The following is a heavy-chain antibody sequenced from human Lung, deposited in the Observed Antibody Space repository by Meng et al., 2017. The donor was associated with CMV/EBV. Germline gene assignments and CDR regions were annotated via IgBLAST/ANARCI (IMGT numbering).Heavy chain of an antibody. CDR1: GSSSSSRNW. D-gene: IGHD3-10*01. CDR3: ARGLYYGSGSYYSY. V-gene: IGHV4-4*02. Sequence: VSGSSSSSRNWWSWVRQTPGQGLEWIGEIYHSGINNYSPYRKSRVTISIDKSKNQFSLKLTSVTAADTAVYYCARGLYYGSGSYYSYWGQGTLVTVSS. J-gene: IGHJ4*02. CDR2: IYHSGIN.